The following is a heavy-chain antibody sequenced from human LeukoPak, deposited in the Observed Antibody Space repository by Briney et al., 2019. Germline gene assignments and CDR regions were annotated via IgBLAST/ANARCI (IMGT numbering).Heavy chain of an antibody. J-gene: IGHJ4*02. CDR2: ISPDGSSA. D-gene: IGHD2-15*01. V-gene: IGHV3-74*03. CDR1: GFSFSSYW. Sequence: GGSLRLSCAASGFSFSSYWMHWVRQAPGKGLVWVARISPDGSSALSADSVRGRFTISRDNADNTLYLQLNSLRAEHTAVYYCARVSFCPRCHFDYWGQGTLVTVSS. CDR3: ARVSFCPRCHFDY.